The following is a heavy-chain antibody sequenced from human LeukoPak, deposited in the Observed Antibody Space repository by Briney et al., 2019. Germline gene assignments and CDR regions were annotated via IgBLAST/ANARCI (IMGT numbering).Heavy chain of an antibody. CDR1: GGSLSSYY. J-gene: IGHJ4*02. D-gene: IGHD1-26*01. V-gene: IGHV4-59*08. CDR3: ASHVFGSYYRNEFGY. Sequence: SETLSPTCTVSGGSLSSYYWSWIRQPPGKGLEWIGYIYYSGSTNYNPSLKSRVTISVDTSKNQFSLKLSSVTAADTAVYYCASHVFGSYYRNEFGYWGQGTLVTVSS. CDR2: IYYSGST.